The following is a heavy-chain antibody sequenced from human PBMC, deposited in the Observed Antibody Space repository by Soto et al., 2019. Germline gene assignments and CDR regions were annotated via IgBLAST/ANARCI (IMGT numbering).Heavy chain of an antibody. J-gene: IGHJ4*02. Sequence: SETLSLTCTVSGGSISSGGYYWSWIRQHPGKGLEWIGYIYYIGSTYYNPSLKSRVTISVDTSKNQFSLKLSSVTAADTAVYYCARVASALGKFAYWGQGTLVTVSS. D-gene: IGHD5-18*01. CDR1: GGSISSGGYY. V-gene: IGHV4-31*03. CDR2: IYYIGST. CDR3: ARVASALGKFAY.